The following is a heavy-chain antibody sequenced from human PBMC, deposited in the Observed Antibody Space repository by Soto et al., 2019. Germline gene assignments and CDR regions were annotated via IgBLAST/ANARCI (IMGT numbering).Heavy chain of an antibody. CDR3: ARVQAGTTEY. CDR1: GGSISSYN. CDR2: IYYSGST. V-gene: IGHV4-59*01. J-gene: IGHJ4*02. D-gene: IGHD1-1*01. Sequence: PSETLSLTCTVSGGSISSYNWSWLRQPPGKGLEWIGYIYYSGSTNYNPSLKSRVTISVDTSKNQFSLKLSSVSAADTSMYYCARVQAGTTEYWGQGALVTVS.